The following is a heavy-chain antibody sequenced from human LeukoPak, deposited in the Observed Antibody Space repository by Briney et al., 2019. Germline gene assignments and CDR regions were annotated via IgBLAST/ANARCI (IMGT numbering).Heavy chain of an antibody. CDR2: INHSGST. D-gene: IGHD6-19*01. CDR3: ARGSAVAGIGY. J-gene: IGHJ4*02. CDR1: GGSFSGYY. Sequence: PSETLSLTCAVYGGSFSGYYWSWIRQPPGKGLEWIGEINHSGSTNYNPSLKSRVTISVDTSKNQFSLKLSSVTAADTAVYYCARGSAVAGIGYWGQGTLVTVSS. V-gene: IGHV4-34*01.